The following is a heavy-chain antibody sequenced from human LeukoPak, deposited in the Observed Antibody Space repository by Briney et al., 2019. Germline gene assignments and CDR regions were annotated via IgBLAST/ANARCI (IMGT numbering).Heavy chain of an antibody. D-gene: IGHD3-3*01. CDR1: GGSISSSSYY. V-gene: IGHV4-39*07. Sequence: PSGTLSLTCAVSGGSISSSSYYWGWIRQPPGKGLEWIGSIYYSGSTYYNPSLKSRVTISVDTSKNQFSLKLSSVTAADTAVYYCARSLLAYYDFWSGNYGFDPWGQGTLVTVSS. J-gene: IGHJ5*02. CDR2: IYYSGST. CDR3: ARSLLAYYDFWSGNYGFDP.